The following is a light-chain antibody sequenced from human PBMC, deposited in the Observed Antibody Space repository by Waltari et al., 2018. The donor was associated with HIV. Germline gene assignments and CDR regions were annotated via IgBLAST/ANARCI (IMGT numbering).Light chain of an antibody. V-gene: IGKV1-5*03. J-gene: IGKJ2*01. CDR1: QSISSW. Sequence: DIQMTQSPSTLSASVGDRVTITCRASQSISSWLAWYQQKPGKAPKLLIYKASSLESGGPSRIGGRGSGTEFTLTLSSLQPDDFATYDCQQYNSYSQTSGHATKVEIK. CDR3: QQYNSYSQT. CDR2: KAS.